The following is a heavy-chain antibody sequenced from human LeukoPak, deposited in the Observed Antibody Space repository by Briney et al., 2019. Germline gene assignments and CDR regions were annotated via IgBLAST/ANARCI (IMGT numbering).Heavy chain of an antibody. CDR3: ARSPYSSSWYGAFDI. CDR2: ISYDGSNK. CDR1: GFTFSSYA. Sequence: GGSLRLSCAASGFTFSSYAMHWVRQAPGKGLEWVAVISYDGSNKYYADSVKGRFTISRDNSKNTLYLQMNSLRAEDKAVYYCARSPYSSSWYGAFDIWGQGTMVTVSS. J-gene: IGHJ3*02. V-gene: IGHV3-30*04. D-gene: IGHD6-13*01.